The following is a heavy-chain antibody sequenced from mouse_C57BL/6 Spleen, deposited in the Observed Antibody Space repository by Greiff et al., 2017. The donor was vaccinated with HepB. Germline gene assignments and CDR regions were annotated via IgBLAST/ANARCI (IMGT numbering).Heavy chain of an antibody. CDR1: GYTFTSYW. CDR2: IYPSDSET. J-gene: IGHJ2*01. D-gene: IGHD1-1*01. Sequence: VQLKQPGAELVRPGSSVKLSCKASGYTFTSYWMDWVKQRPGQGLEWIGNIYPSDSETHYNQKFKDKATLTVDKSSSTAYMQLSSLTSEDSAVYYCAREFITTVGGYFDYWGQGTTLTVSS. V-gene: IGHV1-61*01. CDR3: AREFITTVGGYFDY.